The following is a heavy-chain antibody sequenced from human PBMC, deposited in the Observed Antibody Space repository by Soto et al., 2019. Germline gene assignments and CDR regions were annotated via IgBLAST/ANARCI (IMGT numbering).Heavy chain of an antibody. Sequence: QVHLVQSGAEVKKPGASVKVSCKASGYIFSTYTMHWVRQAPGQRLEWMGWINAANGNTKYSQNFQGRVTISRDTSAITAYLELSSLRSEDTAVYYCARVSFETSGYADYWGQGTLVTVSS. CDR3: ARVSFETSGYADY. V-gene: IGHV1-3*01. CDR1: GYIFSTYT. D-gene: IGHD3-22*01. CDR2: INAANGNT. J-gene: IGHJ4*02.